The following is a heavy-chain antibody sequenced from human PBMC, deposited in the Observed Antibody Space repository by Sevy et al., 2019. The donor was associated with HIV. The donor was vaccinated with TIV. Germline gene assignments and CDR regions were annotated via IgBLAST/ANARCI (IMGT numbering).Heavy chain of an antibody. Sequence: SETLSLTCTVSGGSISSGAYYWNWIRQSPGKGLEWIGYIYYSGSTFYNPSLKSLVTISLDTSKDQFSLKLTSVTAADTAVYFCASELGYGDYFNYWGQGTLVTVSS. CDR2: IYYSGST. CDR3: ASELGYGDYFNY. J-gene: IGHJ4*02. D-gene: IGHD4-17*01. CDR1: GGSISSGAYY. V-gene: IGHV4-31*01.